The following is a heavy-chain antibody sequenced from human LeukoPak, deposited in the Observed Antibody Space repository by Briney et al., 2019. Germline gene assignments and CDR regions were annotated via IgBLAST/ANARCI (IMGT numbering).Heavy chain of an antibody. CDR1: GYSFTAYW. Sequence: GESLKISCKGSGYSFTAYWIGWVRQMPRKGLEGMGMIYPGDSDTRYSPSFQGQVTISADKSISTAYLQWSSLKASDTAMYYCGRSIGYTSGWYDPWGQGTQVTVSS. CDR2: IYPGDSDT. CDR3: GRSIGYTSGWYDP. V-gene: IGHV5-51*01. D-gene: IGHD6-19*01. J-gene: IGHJ5*02.